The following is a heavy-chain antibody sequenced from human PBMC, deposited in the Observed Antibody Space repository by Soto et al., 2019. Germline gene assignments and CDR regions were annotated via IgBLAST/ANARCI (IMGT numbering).Heavy chain of an antibody. D-gene: IGHD2-2*01. Sequence: ASVKGSCKASGYTSADVGISWVRQAPGQGLEWMGWVSGNNGASNPAPKVQGRITTTLDTSTGVSYMALRSLRSDDTAIYYCVRDQKYFRVNGNWFDSWGQGTLVTVSS. CDR2: VSGNNGAS. V-gene: IGHV1-18*04. J-gene: IGHJ5*01. CDR1: GYTSADVG. CDR3: VRDQKYFRVNGNWFDS.